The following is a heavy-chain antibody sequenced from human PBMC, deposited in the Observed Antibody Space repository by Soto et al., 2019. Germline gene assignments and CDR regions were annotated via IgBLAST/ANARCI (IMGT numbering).Heavy chain of an antibody. CDR3: ARYIPGVRYYGMDV. Sequence: EVQLLESGGSLVQPGGSLRLSCAASGFTFSSYAMRWVRQAPGKGLEWVSLIGESGTPTYYAGSVKGRFTISRDNSGNMLFLEMYGLRAEDTAVYYCARYIPGVRYYGMDVWGQGTTVTVSS. CDR1: GFTFSSYA. V-gene: IGHV3-23*01. CDR2: IGESGTPT. J-gene: IGHJ6*02. D-gene: IGHD2-2*01.